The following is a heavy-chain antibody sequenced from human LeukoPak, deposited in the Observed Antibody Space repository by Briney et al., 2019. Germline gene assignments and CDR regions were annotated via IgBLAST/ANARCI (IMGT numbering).Heavy chain of an antibody. CDR3: ARAVRHQLPSDN. CDR2: MNPENGVT. D-gene: IGHD2-2*01. J-gene: IGHJ4*02. CDR1: GYTFSNYD. V-gene: IGHV1-8*01. Sequence: ASVKVSCKASGYTFSNYDISWVRQATGQGLEWMGWMNPENGVTGYTQKFQGRVTLTRDTSINTAYMELVSLRSEDTAVYFCARAVRHQLPSDNWGQGTLVFVSS.